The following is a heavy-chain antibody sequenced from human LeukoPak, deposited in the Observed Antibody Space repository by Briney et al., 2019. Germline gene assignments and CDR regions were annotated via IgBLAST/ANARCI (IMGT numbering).Heavy chain of an antibody. J-gene: IGHJ6*02. V-gene: IGHV1-18*01. CDR3: ARYCSSTSCASPYGMDV. CDR1: GYTSTSYG. Sequence: ASVKVSCTASGYTSTSYGISWVRQAPGQGLEWMGWISAYNGNTNYAQKLQGRVTMTTDTSTSTAYMELRSLRSDDTAVYYCARYCSSTSCASPYGMDVWGQGTTVTVSS. CDR2: ISAYNGNT. D-gene: IGHD2-2*01.